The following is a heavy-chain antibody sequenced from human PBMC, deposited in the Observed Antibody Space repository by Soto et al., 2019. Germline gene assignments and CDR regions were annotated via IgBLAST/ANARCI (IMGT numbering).Heavy chain of an antibody. CDR1: GFTFPTYA. CDR3: ASRMGEYFDSTGPRFFDY. Sequence: GSLRLSCAASGFTFPTYAMHWVRQAPGKGLEWVGVISYDGSHTDYADSVKGHLTISRDNSRNTLYLQMNSLGAEDTAVYYCASRMGEYFDSTGPRFFDYWDPGTLVTVSS. CDR2: ISYDGSHT. D-gene: IGHD3-22*01. V-gene: IGHV3-30*04. J-gene: IGHJ4*02.